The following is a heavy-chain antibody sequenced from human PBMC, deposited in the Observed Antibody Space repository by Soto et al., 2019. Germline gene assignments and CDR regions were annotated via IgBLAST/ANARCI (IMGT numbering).Heavy chain of an antibody. Sequence: GESLKISCKGSGYSFTSYWISWVRQMPGKGLEWMGRIDPSDSYTNYSPSFQGHVTISADKSISTAYLQWSSLKASDTAMYYCARQPLSITMVRGGAYYYGMDVWGQGTTVTVSS. J-gene: IGHJ6*02. CDR3: ARQPLSITMVRGGAYYYGMDV. CDR1: GYSFTSYW. CDR2: IDPSDSYT. D-gene: IGHD3-10*01. V-gene: IGHV5-10-1*01.